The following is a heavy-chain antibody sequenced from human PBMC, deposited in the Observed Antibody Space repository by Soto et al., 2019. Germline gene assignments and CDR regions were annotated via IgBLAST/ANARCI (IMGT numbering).Heavy chain of an antibody. Sequence: VESLKIACNGSGYSFTSYWIGWVRQMPWKGLEWMGIIYPGDSDTRYSPSFQGQVTISADKSISTAYLQWSSLKASDTAMYYCARGLPAAIWGDWFDPWGQGTLVTVSS. J-gene: IGHJ5*02. CDR2: IYPGDSDT. D-gene: IGHD2-2*02. CDR1: GYSFTSYW. V-gene: IGHV5-51*01. CDR3: ARGLPAAIWGDWFDP.